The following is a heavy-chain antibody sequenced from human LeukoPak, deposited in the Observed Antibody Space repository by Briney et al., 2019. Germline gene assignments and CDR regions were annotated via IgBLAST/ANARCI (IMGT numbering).Heavy chain of an antibody. CDR3: AMDRGPAGRDFDY. Sequence: ASVKVSCKASGYTFTGYYMHWVRQAPGRGLEWMGWINPNSGGTNYAQKFQGWVTMTRDTSISTAYMELSRLRSDDTAVYYCAMDRGPAGRDFDYWGQGTLVTVSS. V-gene: IGHV1-2*04. D-gene: IGHD3-16*01. CDR2: INPNSGGT. CDR1: GYTFTGYY. J-gene: IGHJ4*02.